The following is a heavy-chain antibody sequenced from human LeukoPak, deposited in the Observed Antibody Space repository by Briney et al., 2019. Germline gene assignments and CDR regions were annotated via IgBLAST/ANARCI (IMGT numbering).Heavy chain of an antibody. CDR2: ISSSSSYI. D-gene: IGHD6-13*01. CDR1: GFTFSSYS. CDR3: AREGIAAAGTIYYFDY. Sequence: GGSLRLSCAASGFTFSSYSMNWVCQAPGKGLEWVSSISSSSSYIYYADSVKGRFTISRDNAKNSLYLQMNSLRAEDTAVYYCAREGIAAAGTIYYFDYWGQGTLVTVSS. V-gene: IGHV3-21*01. J-gene: IGHJ4*02.